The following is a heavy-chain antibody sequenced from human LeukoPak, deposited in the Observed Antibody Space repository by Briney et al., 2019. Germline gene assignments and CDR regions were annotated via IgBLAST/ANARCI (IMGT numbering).Heavy chain of an antibody. D-gene: IGHD2-2*01. CDR2: ISGSGGST. CDR3: AKEIGTLPLPAANNWFDP. Sequence: PGGSLRLSCAASGFTFSSYAMSWVRQAPGKGLEWVSAISGSGGSTYYADSVKGRFTISRDNSKNTLYLQMNSLGAEDTAVYYCAKEIGTLPLPAANNWFDPWGQGTLVTVSS. J-gene: IGHJ5*02. V-gene: IGHV3-23*01. CDR1: GFTFSSYA.